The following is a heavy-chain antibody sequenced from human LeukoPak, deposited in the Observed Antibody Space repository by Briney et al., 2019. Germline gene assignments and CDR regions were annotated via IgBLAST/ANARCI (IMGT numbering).Heavy chain of an antibody. V-gene: IGHV3-21*01. Sequence: PGGSLRLSCAASGLTFNTYSLDWVRQAPGKGLEWVSSISHNSNYIYYADSVKGRFTVSRDNAKNSLFLQMNSLRAEDTAVYYCARGVENWGQGTLVTVSS. CDR3: ARGVEN. CDR1: GLTFNTYS. J-gene: IGHJ4*02. CDR2: ISHNSNYI.